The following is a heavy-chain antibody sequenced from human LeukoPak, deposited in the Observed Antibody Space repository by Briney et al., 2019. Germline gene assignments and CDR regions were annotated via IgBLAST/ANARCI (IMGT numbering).Heavy chain of an antibody. CDR2: INPSDGST. Sequence: ASVKVSCKASGYTFTSYYMHWVRQAPGQGLEWMGIINPSDGSTNYAQKFQGRVTMTRERSRSTVYFELSSLRSEDTAVYYCTRPKDSGSHLFLFDYWGQGTLVTVSS. J-gene: IGHJ4*02. CDR1: GYTFTSYY. V-gene: IGHV1-46*01. D-gene: IGHD1-26*01. CDR3: TRPKDSGSHLFLFDY.